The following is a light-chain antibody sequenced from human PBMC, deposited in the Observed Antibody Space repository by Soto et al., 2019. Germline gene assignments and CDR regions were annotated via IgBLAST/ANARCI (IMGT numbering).Light chain of an antibody. CDR2: RNN. V-gene: IGLV1-47*01. J-gene: IGLJ2*01. CDR3: GGWDDSLSGPV. CDR1: SSNIGNNY. Sequence: QSVLTQPPSASGTPGQTVTISCSGSSSNIGNNYVYWYQQLPATAPKLLIQRNNQRPSGVPARFSGSKSGTSASLAISGLRSEDEADYYCGGWDDSLSGPVFGGGTKLTVL.